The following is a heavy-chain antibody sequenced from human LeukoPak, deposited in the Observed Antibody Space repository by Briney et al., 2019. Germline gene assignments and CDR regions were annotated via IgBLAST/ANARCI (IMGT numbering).Heavy chain of an antibody. V-gene: IGHV1-2*02. CDR2: ILPNGRDT. CDR3: SGRYGPGPV. D-gene: IGHD3-10*01. J-gene: IGHJ4*02. CDR1: GYTFAAHH. Sequence: GASLKLSCKASGYTFAAHHIHWVRQAPGQGLEWMGWILPNGRDTKYSQKFQDRLTLTTDTSTNTAYMELSRLIPDDTAVYYCSGRYGPGPVWGQGTLISASP.